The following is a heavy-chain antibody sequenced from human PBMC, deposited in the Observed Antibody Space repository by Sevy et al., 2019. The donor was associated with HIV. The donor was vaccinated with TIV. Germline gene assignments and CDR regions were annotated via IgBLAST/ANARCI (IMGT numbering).Heavy chain of an antibody. V-gene: IGHV3-30*03. D-gene: IGHD2-8*01. CDR3: ARWDVNHQYLMDY. J-gene: IGHJ4*02. Sequence: GGSLRLSCAASGFTFSDYAMHWVRQAPGKGLEWLSYISYDERDIYYLDSVRGRFSVSRDISKRTLFLQMNDLRPEDTAVYYCARWDVNHQYLMDYWGQGILVTVSS. CDR2: ISYDERDI. CDR1: GFTFSDYA.